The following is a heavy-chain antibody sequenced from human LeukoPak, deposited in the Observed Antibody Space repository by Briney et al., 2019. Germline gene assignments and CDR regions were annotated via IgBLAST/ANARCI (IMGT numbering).Heavy chain of an antibody. D-gene: IGHD6-19*01. J-gene: IGHJ4*02. CDR3: AKDLPPIAVAGFFDY. Sequence: GGSLRLSCAASGFTFNYAWMSWVRQVPGKGLEWVGQTVSEIDGGTTDYAAPVKGKFTISRDDSKSTLYLQMNSLRAEDTAVYYCAKDLPPIAVAGFFDYWGQGTLVTVSS. CDR1: GFTFNYAW. V-gene: IGHV3-15*04. CDR2: TVSEIDGGTT.